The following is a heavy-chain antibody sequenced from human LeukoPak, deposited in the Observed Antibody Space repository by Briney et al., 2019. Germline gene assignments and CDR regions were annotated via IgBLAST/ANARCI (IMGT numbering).Heavy chain of an antibody. V-gene: IGHV3-7*03. CDR1: GFTFSSYW. D-gene: IGHD3-3*01. Sequence: GGSLRLSCAASGFTFSSYWMSWVRQAPGKGLEWVANIKQDGSEKYYVDSVKGRFTISRDNAKNSLYLQMNSLKTEDTAVYYCTTRLRFLEWLPYDAFDIWGQGTMVTVSS. CDR2: IKQDGSEK. J-gene: IGHJ3*02. CDR3: TTRLRFLEWLPYDAFDI.